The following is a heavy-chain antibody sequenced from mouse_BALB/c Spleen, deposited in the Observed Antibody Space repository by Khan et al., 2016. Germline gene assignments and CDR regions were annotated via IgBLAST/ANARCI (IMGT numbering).Heavy chain of an antibody. D-gene: IGHD2-1*01. CDR3: TSGNYY. J-gene: IGHJ2*01. V-gene: IGHV6-6*02. Sequence: EVKLEESGGGLVQPGGSIKLSCVASGFTFSNYWMNWVRQSPEKGLEWVAEIRLKSNNYATHYAESVKGRFTISRADSKSSVYLQMNNLRAEDTGIYYCTSGNYYWGQGTTLTVSS. CDR2: IRLKSNNYAT. CDR1: GFTFSNYW.